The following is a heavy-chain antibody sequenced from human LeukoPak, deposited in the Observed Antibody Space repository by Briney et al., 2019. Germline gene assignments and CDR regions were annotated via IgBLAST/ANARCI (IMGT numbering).Heavy chain of an antibody. J-gene: IGHJ6*04. D-gene: IGHD3-10*02. CDR1: GGTFSSYA. V-gene: IGHV1-69*06. CDR3: ARASITMVGGYYGMDV. Sequence: SVKVSCKASGGTFSSYAISWVRQAPGQGLEWMGGIIPIFGTANYAQKFQGRVTVTADKSTSTAYMELSSLRSEDTAVYYCARASITMVGGYYGMDVWGKGTTVTVSS. CDR2: IIPIFGTA.